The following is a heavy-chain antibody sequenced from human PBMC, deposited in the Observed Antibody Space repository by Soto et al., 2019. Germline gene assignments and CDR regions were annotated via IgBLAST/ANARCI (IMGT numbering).Heavy chain of an antibody. CDR2: IKQDGSEK. D-gene: IGHD2-21*02. CDR3: AAVTAGPLY. CDR1: GFTFSSYW. Sequence: GGSLRLSCAASGFTFSSYWMTWVRQAPGKGLEWVANIKQDGSEKYYVDSVKGRFTMSRDNAKNSLYLQMSSLRAEDTAVYYCAAVTAGPLYWGQGTLVTVSS. J-gene: IGHJ4*02. V-gene: IGHV3-7*02.